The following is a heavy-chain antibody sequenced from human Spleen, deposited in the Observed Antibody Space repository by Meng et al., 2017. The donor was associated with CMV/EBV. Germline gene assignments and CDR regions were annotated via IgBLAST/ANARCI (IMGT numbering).Heavy chain of an antibody. CDR3: AREESGSSI. Sequence: KGSCKTSGGSLTNYALGWVRQAPGQGLEWMGGIIPIFQTINYAQKFRDRVTITTDESTSTAYMELSSLRSEDTAMYYCAREESGSSIWGQGTLVTVSS. CDR1: GGSLTNYA. J-gene: IGHJ4*02. CDR2: IIPIFQTI. D-gene: IGHD1-26*01. V-gene: IGHV1-69*05.